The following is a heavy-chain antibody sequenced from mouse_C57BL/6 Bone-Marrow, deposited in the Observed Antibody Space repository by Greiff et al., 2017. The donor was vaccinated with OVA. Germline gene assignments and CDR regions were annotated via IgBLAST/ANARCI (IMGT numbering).Heavy chain of an antibody. Sequence: EVQLQESGPGLAKPSQTLSLTCSVTGYSIPSDYWNWIRKFPGNKLEYMGYISYSGSTYYNPSLKSRISITRDTSKNQYYLQLNSVTTEDTATYYCARLFDGYYSWFAYWGQGTLVTVSA. J-gene: IGHJ3*01. CDR3: ARLFDGYYSWFAY. D-gene: IGHD2-3*01. CDR1: GYSIPSDY. CDR2: ISYSGST. V-gene: IGHV3-8*01.